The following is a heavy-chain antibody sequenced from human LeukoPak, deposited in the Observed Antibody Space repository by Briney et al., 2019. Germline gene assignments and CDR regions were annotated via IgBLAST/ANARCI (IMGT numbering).Heavy chain of an antibody. Sequence: KSSETLSLTCTVSGGSISSGSYYWSWIRQPAGKGLEWIGRIYTSGSTNYNPSLKSRVTVSVDTSKNQLSLKLSSVTAADTAVYYCARDLDDYYDSSEHWFDPWGQGTLVTVSP. D-gene: IGHD3-22*01. CDR3: ARDLDDYYDSSEHWFDP. V-gene: IGHV4-61*02. CDR1: GGSISSGSYY. CDR2: IYTSGST. J-gene: IGHJ5*02.